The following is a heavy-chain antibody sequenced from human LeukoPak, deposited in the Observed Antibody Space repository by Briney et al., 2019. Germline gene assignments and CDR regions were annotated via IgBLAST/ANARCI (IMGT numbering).Heavy chain of an antibody. V-gene: IGHV3-48*02. Sequence: PGGSLRLSCAASGFTFSSYSMNWVRQAPGKGLEWISYIGSSTSPIYYADSVKGRFTISRDNAENSLYLRMNSLRDEDTAVYYCARIKLDSHWSYDYWGQGTLVTVSS. D-gene: IGHD4-11*01. J-gene: IGHJ4*02. CDR1: GFTFSSYS. CDR2: IGSSTSPI. CDR3: ARIKLDSHWSYDY.